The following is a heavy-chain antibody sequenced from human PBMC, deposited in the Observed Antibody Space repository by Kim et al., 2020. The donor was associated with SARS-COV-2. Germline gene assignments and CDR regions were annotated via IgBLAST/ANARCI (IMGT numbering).Heavy chain of an antibody. CDR1: GYTFTSYG. D-gene: IGHD3-22*01. CDR2: ISAYNGNT. J-gene: IGHJ4*02. CDR3: ARDDYYYDSSGYARGYYFDYSSGYARGYYFDY. V-gene: IGHV1-18*01. Sequence: ASVKVSCKASGYTFTSYGISWVRQAPGQGFEWMGWISAYNGNTNYAQKLQDRVTMTTDTSTSTAYMELRSLRSDDTAVYYCARDDYYYDSSGYARGYYFDYSSGYARGYYFDYWGQGTLVTVSS.